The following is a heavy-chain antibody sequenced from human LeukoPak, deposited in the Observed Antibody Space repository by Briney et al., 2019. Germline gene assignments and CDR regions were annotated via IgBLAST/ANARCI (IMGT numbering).Heavy chain of an antibody. CDR3: ARARGATSFDY. Sequence: ASVKVPCKASGYTFSGYYMNWVRQAPGQGLEWMGWINSNSGGTNYAQKFQGRVTMTRDTSISTAYMELTGLRSDDTAVYYCARARGATSFDYWGQGTLVTVSS. V-gene: IGHV1-2*02. CDR1: GYTFSGYY. CDR2: INSNSGGT. D-gene: IGHD5-12*01. J-gene: IGHJ4*02.